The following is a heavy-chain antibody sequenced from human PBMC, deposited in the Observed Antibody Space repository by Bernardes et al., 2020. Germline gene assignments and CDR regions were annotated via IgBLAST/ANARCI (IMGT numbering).Heavy chain of an antibody. J-gene: IGHJ3*02. CDR3: AKPGYSSGWYLGAFDI. CDR1: GFTFSSYA. CDR2: ISGSGGST. Sequence: GGSLRLSRAASGFTFSSYAMSWVRQAPGKGLEWVSAISGSGGSTYYADSVKGRFTISRDNSKNTLYLQMNSLRAEDTAVYYCAKPGYSSGWYLGAFDIWGQGTMVTVSS. D-gene: IGHD6-19*01. V-gene: IGHV3-23*01.